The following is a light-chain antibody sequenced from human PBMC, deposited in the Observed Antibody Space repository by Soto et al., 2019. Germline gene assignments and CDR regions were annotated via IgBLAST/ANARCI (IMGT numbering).Light chain of an antibody. CDR2: AAS. J-gene: IGKJ1*01. V-gene: IGKV1-17*01. Sequence: DIPMTQSPSFLSASVGDRVTITCRASQGITNDLGWYQQEPGKAPNRLIYAASSLQSGVPSRFIGSRCGTEFTLTISSLQPEDSATYYCLQHNNFPWTFGQGTKVEI. CDR1: QGITND. CDR3: LQHNNFPWT.